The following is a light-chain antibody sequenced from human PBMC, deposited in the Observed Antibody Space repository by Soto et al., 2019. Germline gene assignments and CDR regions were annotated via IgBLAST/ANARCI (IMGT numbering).Light chain of an antibody. Sequence: EIVLTQSPDTLSLSPGEGASLSCRATQSVHTFLAWYQQKPGQAPQLLIYGASTRATGVPARCSGSGSGTDFTLTISRLEPEDFAVDYCQQYGSSPTWTFGQGTKVDIK. V-gene: IGKV3-20*01. J-gene: IGKJ1*01. CDR1: QSVHTF. CDR2: GAS. CDR3: QQYGSSPTWT.